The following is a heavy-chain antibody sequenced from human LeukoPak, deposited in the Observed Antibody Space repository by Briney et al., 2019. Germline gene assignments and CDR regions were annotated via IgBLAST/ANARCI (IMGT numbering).Heavy chain of an antibody. Sequence: NPSETLSLTCSVPGGSISSYYWSWIRQPPGKGLEWIGYNYYSGSTNYNPSLKSRVTISVDTSKNQFSLKLSSVTAADTAVYYCARDFVHGYSSSWYGDYWGQGTLVTVSS. CDR3: ARDFVHGYSSSWYGDY. CDR1: GGSISSYY. J-gene: IGHJ4*02. V-gene: IGHV4-59*01. D-gene: IGHD6-13*01. CDR2: NYYSGST.